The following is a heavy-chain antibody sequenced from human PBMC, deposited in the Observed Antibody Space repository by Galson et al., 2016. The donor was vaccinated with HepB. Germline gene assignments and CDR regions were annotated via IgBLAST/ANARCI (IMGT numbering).Heavy chain of an antibody. Sequence: SLRLSCAASGFTFSHYVMHWVRQAPGKGLEWVSLIWFDGTNEYYADSVKGRFTISRDNSKNILYLQMDSPRAEDTAVSYCAKLLIDSGSFGNTWGLPDSFDFWGPGTMVTVSS. CDR1: GFTFSHYV. V-gene: IGHV3-33*06. J-gene: IGHJ3*01. D-gene: IGHD3-16*01. CDR2: IWFDGTNE. CDR3: AKLLIDSGSFGNTWGLPDSFDF.